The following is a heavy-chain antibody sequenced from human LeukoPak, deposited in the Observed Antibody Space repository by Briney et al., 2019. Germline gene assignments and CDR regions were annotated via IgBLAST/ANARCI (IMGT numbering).Heavy chain of an antibody. CDR2: ISGSGGST. Sequence: GGSLRLSRAASGFTFSSYAMSWFRQAPGKGLEWVSAISGSGGSTYYADSVKGRFTISRDNSKNTLYLQMNSLRAEDTAVYYCAKDTPISVTTGSDAFDIWGQGTMVTVSS. J-gene: IGHJ3*02. D-gene: IGHD4-17*01. CDR1: GFTFSSYA. CDR3: AKDTPISVTTGSDAFDI. V-gene: IGHV3-23*01.